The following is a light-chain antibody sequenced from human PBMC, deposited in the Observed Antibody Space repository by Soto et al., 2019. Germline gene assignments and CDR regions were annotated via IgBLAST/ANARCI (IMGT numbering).Light chain of an antibody. J-gene: IGKJ2*01. Sequence: DIPMTQSPSTLSASVGDRVTITCRASQSIGRWLAWYQQKPGKAPNFLIFDASNLESGVPSRFSGTGSGTEFSLTIFNLQPDDFATYYCQQYSNYPYSFGQGTQVEIK. CDR3: QQYSNYPYS. CDR1: QSIGRW. V-gene: IGKV1-5*01. CDR2: DAS.